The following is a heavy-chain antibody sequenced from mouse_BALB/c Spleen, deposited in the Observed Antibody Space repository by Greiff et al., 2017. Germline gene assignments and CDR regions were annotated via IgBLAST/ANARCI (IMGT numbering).Heavy chain of an antibody. D-gene: IGHD2-3*01. CDR2: INPNNGGT. J-gene: IGHJ4*01. Sequence: EVQLQQSGPELVKPGASVKIPCTASGYTFTDYNMDWVKQSHGKSLEWIGDINPNNGGTIYNQKFTGKATLTVDKSSSTAYMELRSLTSEDTAVYYCARWLLRYYAMDYWGQGTSVTVSS. CDR1: GYTFTDYN. V-gene: IGHV1-18*01. CDR3: ARWLLRYYAMDY.